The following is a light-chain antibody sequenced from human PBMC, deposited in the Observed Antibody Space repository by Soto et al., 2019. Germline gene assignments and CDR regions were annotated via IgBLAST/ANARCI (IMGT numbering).Light chain of an antibody. CDR3: QQYDEAFRT. CDR1: QSVNSNY. J-gene: IGKJ1*01. V-gene: IGKV3-20*01. Sequence: EIVLTQSPGTLSLSPGERATLSCRASQSVNSNYLAWYQQKPGQSPRVLMYGTSNRATGIPDRFSGSGSGTNFTLTISRREPEDFAVYYCQQYDEAFRTFGQGTKVEIK. CDR2: GTS.